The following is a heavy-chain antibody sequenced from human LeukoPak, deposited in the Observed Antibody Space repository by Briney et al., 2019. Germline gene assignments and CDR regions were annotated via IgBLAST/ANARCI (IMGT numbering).Heavy chain of an antibody. CDR1: GGSFSGYY. D-gene: IGHD3-16*01. V-gene: IGHV4-34*01. J-gene: IGHJ4*02. CDR3: ASSGGGTDY. CDR2: INHSGST. Sequence: SETLSLTCAVYGGSFSGYYWSWTRQPPGKGLEWIGEINHSGSTNYNPSLKSRVTISVDTSKNQFSLKLSSVTAADTAVYYCASSGGGTDYWGQGTLVTVSS.